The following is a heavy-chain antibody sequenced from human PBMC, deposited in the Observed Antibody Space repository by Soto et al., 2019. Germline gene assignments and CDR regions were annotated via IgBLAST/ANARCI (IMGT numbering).Heavy chain of an antibody. CDR1: GGSISIGGYY. V-gene: IGHV4-61*08. D-gene: IGHD5-12*01. CDR3: ARDGVATIAGFDY. J-gene: IGHJ4*02. Sequence: PSETLSLTCTVSGGSISIGGYYWSWIRQHPGEGLEWIGYIYNSGSTNYNPSLKSRVTISVDTSKNQSSLKLSSVTAADTAVYYCARDGVATIAGFDYWGQGILVTVSS. CDR2: IYNSGST.